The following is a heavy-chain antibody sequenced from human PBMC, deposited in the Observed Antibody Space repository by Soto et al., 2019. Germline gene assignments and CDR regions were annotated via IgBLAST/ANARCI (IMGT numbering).Heavy chain of an antibody. CDR2: INHSGST. CDR3: ARNVGTYYYDSSGYYVDY. CDR1: GGSFSSYY. Sequence: SETLSLTCAVYGGSFSSYYWSWIRQPPGKGLEWIGEINHSGSTNYNPSLKSRVTISVDTSKNQFSLKLSSVTAADTAVYYCARNVGTYYYDSSGYYVDYWGQGTLVTVSS. D-gene: IGHD3-22*01. J-gene: IGHJ4*02. V-gene: IGHV4-34*01.